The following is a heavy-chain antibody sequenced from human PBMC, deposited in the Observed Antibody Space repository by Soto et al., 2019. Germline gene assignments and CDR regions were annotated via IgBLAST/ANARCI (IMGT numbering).Heavy chain of an antibody. D-gene: IGHD5-18*01. CDR1: GFTISDYY. J-gene: IGHJ3*02. Sequence: GGSLRLSCAASGFTISDYYMSWIRQAPGKGLEWVSYISSSGSTIYYADSVKGRFTISRDNAKNSLYLQMNSLRAEDTAVYYCATSSPEVYSDIWGQGTMVTVSS. CDR2: ISSSGSTI. V-gene: IGHV3-11*01. CDR3: ATSSPEVYSDI.